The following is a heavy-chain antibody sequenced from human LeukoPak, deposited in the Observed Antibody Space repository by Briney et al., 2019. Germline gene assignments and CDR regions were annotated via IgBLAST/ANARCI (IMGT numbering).Heavy chain of an antibody. CDR1: GYTFTSYG. CDR3: ARESSGIWFGNYGMDV. D-gene: IGHD3-10*01. CDR2: IIPIFGTA. J-gene: IGHJ6*02. V-gene: IGHV1-18*01. Sequence: GASVKVSCKASGYTFTSYGISWVRQAPGQGLEWMGGIIPIFGTANYAQKLQGRVTMTTDTSTSTAYMELRSLRSDDTAVYYCARESSGIWFGNYGMDVWGQGTTVTVSS.